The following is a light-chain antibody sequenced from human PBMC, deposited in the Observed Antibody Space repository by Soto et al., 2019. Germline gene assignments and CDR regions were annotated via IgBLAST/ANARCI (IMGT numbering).Light chain of an antibody. V-gene: IGKV3-20*01. CDR1: QSVGGSS. CDR3: QQYHSSPRT. J-gene: IGKJ1*01. Sequence: ETVLTQSPGTLSLSPGERATLSCKASQSVGGSSLAWYQQRPGLAPRLLIYDTSNRATGIPDRFSGSGSGTDFTLTISRLEPEDFAVYYCQQYHSSPRTFGQGTKVEIK. CDR2: DTS.